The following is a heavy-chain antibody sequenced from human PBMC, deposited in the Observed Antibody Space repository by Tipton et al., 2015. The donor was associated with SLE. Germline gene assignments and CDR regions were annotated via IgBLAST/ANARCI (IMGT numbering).Heavy chain of an antibody. V-gene: IGHV4-61*08. CDR2: IYYSGST. Sequence: TLSLTCTVSGGSISSGGYYWSWIRQHPGKGLEWIGYIYYSGSTNYNPSLKSRVTISVDTSKNQFSLKLSSVTAADTAVYYCAREGTYDSSGSVYFDYWGQGTLVTVSS. CDR1: GGSISSGGYY. CDR3: AREGTYDSSGSVYFDY. J-gene: IGHJ4*02. D-gene: IGHD3-22*01.